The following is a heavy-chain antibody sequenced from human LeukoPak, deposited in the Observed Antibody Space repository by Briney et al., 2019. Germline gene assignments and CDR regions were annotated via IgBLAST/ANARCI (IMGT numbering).Heavy chain of an antibody. Sequence: ASVKVSCKASGYTFTGYYMHWVRQAPGQGLEWMGWINPNSGGTNYAQKFQGRVTMTRDTSISTAYMELSRLRSDDTAVYYCARDQGQLLLLSSYYYMDVWGKGTTVTISS. CDR2: INPNSGGT. CDR3: ARDQGQLLLLSSYYYMDV. D-gene: IGHD2-15*01. J-gene: IGHJ6*03. CDR1: GYTFTGYY. V-gene: IGHV1-2*02.